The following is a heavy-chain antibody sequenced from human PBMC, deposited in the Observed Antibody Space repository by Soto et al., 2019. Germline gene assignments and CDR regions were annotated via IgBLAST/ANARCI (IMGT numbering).Heavy chain of an antibody. D-gene: IGHD5-12*01. CDR1: GYLFTSYG. Sequence: GASVKVSCKASGYLFTSYGFSWVRQAPGQGLEWMGGIIPIFGTANYAQKFQGRVTITADESTSTAYMELSSLRSEDTAVYYCARVQHGYDYFDYWGQGTLVTVSS. CDR2: IIPIFGTA. V-gene: IGHV1-69*13. CDR3: ARVQHGYDYFDY. J-gene: IGHJ4*02.